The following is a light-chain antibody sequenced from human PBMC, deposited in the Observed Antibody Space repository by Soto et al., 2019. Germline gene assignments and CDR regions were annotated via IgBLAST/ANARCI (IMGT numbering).Light chain of an antibody. J-gene: IGKJ4*01. CDR2: LGS. V-gene: IGKV2-28*01. Sequence: DIVMTQSPFSLPVTPGEPASISCRSSQSLLQSNGYNYLNWYLQKPGQSPQLLIYLGSNRASGVPDRFSGSGSGTDFTLKISRVEAEDVGVYYCMQALQTPPTFGGGTKVEIK. CDR1: QSLLQSNGYNY. CDR3: MQALQTPPT.